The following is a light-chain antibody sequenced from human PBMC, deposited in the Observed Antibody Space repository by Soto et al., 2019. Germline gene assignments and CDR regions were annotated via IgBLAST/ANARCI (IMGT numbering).Light chain of an antibody. Sequence: EIVMTQSPATLSVSPGETATLSCRASQSVTYNLAWYQQKPGQGPRLLIYGAFTRATGIPARFSGSGSGTEFTLTISSLQSEDCAVYYCQQYKNWPPLTFGGGTKVAIK. CDR1: QSVTYN. V-gene: IGKV3-15*01. J-gene: IGKJ4*01. CDR3: QQYKNWPPLT. CDR2: GAF.